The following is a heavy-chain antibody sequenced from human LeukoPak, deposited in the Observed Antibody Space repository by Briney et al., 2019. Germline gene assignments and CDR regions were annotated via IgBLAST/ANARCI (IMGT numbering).Heavy chain of an antibody. CDR2: IKQDGSEK. D-gene: IGHD1-26*01. CDR1: GFTFSSYW. Sequence: GGSLRLSCAASGFTFSSYWVSWVRQAPGKGLEWVANIKQDGSEKYYVDSVKGRFTISRDNAKNSLYLQMNSLRAEDTAVYYCARESGSSAGFYYYYYMDVWGKGTTVTVSS. CDR3: ARESGSSAGFYYYYYMDV. V-gene: IGHV3-7*01. J-gene: IGHJ6*03.